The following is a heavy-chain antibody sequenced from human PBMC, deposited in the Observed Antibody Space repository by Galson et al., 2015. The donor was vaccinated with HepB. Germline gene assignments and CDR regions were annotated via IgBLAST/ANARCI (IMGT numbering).Heavy chain of an antibody. CDR3: ARDQHDVWSGYDADASDI. Sequence: SLRLSCAGSGFTFSDYGMNWVRQAPGKGLEWVAVIWYDESHESYADSVQGRFTISRDNSKNMLYLEMNNLTAEDTAIYYCARDQHDVWSGYDADASDIWGQGTMVTVSS. CDR1: GFTFSDYG. CDR2: IWYDESHE. V-gene: IGHV3-33*01. D-gene: IGHD3-3*01. J-gene: IGHJ3*02.